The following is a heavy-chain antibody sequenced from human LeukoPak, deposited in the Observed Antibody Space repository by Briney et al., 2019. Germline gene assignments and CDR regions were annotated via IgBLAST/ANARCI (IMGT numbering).Heavy chain of an antibody. Sequence: PGASLRLSCAASGFTFSSYAMSWVRQAPGKGLEWASAISGSGGSTYYADSVKGRFTISRDNSKNTLYLQMNSLRAEDTAVYYCAKVKGGGEYYDILTGYLARFYFDYWGQGTLVTVSS. CDR1: GFTFSSYA. V-gene: IGHV3-23*01. J-gene: IGHJ4*02. CDR3: AKVKGGGEYYDILTGYLARFYFDY. CDR2: ISGSGGST. D-gene: IGHD3-9*01.